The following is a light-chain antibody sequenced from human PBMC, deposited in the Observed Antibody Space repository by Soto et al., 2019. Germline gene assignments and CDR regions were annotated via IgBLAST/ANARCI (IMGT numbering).Light chain of an antibody. V-gene: IGKV1-5*03. CDR2: KAS. CDR1: QSISSW. CDR3: QQYNSYPAT. J-gene: IGKJ1*01. Sequence: DIQMTQSPSPLSASVGDRVTITSRASQSISSWLAWYQQKPGKAPKLLIYKASSLESGVPSRFSGSGSGTEFTLTISSLQPDDFATYYCQQYNSYPATFGHGTKVEIK.